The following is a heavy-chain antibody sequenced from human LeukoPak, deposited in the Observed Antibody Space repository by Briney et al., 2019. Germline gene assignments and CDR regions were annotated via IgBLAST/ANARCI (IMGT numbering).Heavy chain of an antibody. V-gene: IGHV3-49*04. CDR1: GFTFGDYA. CDR2: IRSKAYGGTT. Sequence: GGSLRLSCTASGFTFGDYAMSWVRQAPGKGLEWVGFIRSKAYGGTTEYAASVKGRFTISRDDSKSIAYLQMNSLKTEDTAAYYCTRDTLVDGDYDLVAFDIWGQGTMVTVSS. CDR3: TRDTLVDGDYDLVAFDI. J-gene: IGHJ3*02. D-gene: IGHD4-17*01.